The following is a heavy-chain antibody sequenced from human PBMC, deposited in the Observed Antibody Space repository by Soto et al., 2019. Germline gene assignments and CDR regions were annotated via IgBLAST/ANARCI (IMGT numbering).Heavy chain of an antibody. J-gene: IGHJ6*02. CDR3: ARDQSFDRSYYYGIDV. CDR1: GYPFTHYG. Sequence: QVQLVQSGAEVKKPGASVKVSCKSSGYPFTHYGITWVRQAPGQGLEWMGWISPFNGNTNYGQTLQGRVTLTTDTSTSTVYMELRSLRSDDTAVSYCARDQSFDRSYYYGIDVWGQGTTVTVSS. D-gene: IGHD3-10*01. V-gene: IGHV1-18*01. CDR2: ISPFNGNT.